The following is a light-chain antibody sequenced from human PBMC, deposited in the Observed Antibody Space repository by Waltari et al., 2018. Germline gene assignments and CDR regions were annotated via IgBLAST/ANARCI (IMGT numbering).Light chain of an antibody. CDR2: EAS. CDR1: QGIRNY. Sequence: DVQITRSTSSLSASVGERMPITCRASQGIRNYLAWYQHNPGKGPKLLIYEASSLQPGVPSNVSGSGSGTDFTFSIRSLQPEDFATYYCQQYNSAPPTFGQGTKVEIK. V-gene: IGKV1-16*02. J-gene: IGKJ1*01. CDR3: QQYNSAPPT.